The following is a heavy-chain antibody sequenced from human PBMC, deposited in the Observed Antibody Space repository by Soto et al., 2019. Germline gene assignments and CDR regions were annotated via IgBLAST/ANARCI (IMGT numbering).Heavy chain of an antibody. CDR3: ARGGVRYCSGGSCYHHWFDP. V-gene: IGHV4-61*01. D-gene: IGHD2-15*01. CDR2: IYYSGST. J-gene: IGHJ5*02. CDR1: GGSVSSGSYY. Sequence: PSETLSLACTVCGGSVSSGSYYWSWIRQPPGKGREWIGYIYYSGSTNYNPSLKSRVTISVDTSKNQFSLKLSSVTAAGTAVYYCARGGVRYCSGGSCYHHWFDPWGQGTMVTVSS.